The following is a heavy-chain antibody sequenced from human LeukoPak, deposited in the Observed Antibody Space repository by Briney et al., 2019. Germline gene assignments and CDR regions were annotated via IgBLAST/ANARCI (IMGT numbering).Heavy chain of an antibody. CDR1: GFTFSTYV. CDR2: ISGTGDTT. J-gene: IGHJ4*02. D-gene: IGHD6-6*01. V-gene: IGHV3-23*01. Sequence: GGSLRLSCAASGFTFSTYVMSWVRQAPGKGLEWVSNISGTGDTTYYADSVKGRFTISRDNSKNTLYLQMNSLRAEDTAVYYCAKALLSYSSFFDYWGQGTLVTVSS. CDR3: AKALLSYSSFFDY.